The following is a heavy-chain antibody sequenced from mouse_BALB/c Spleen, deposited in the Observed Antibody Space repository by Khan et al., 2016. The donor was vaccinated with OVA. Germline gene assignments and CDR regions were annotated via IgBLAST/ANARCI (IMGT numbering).Heavy chain of an antibody. CDR3: ARVARK. Sequence: VQLQQSGPELVKPGATVKLSCTASGFNLNDTYIHWLKQWPEKGLEWIGRIDQANGYSKSDPQYHGNATITADTSSITAIQQLSSQTSEDTAVYYCARVARKWGQGTTLTVSS. CDR1: GFNLNDTY. J-gene: IGHJ2*01. V-gene: IGHV14-3*02. CDR2: IDQANGYS.